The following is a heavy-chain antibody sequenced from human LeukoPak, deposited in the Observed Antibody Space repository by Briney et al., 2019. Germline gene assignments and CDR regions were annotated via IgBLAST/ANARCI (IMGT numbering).Heavy chain of an antibody. V-gene: IGHV3-21*05. CDR3: ARSPPGIAVAEFDY. CDR1: GFTFSSYS. Sequence: PGGSLRLSCAASGFTFSSYSMNWVRQAPGKGLEWVSYISSSSSYTNYADSVKGRFTISRDNAKNSLYLQMNSLRAEDTAVYYCARSPPGIAVAEFDYWGQGTLVTVSS. D-gene: IGHD6-19*01. CDR2: ISSSSSYT. J-gene: IGHJ4*02.